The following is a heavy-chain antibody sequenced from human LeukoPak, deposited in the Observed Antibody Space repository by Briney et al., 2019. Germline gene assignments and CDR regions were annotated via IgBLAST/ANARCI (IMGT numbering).Heavy chain of an antibody. CDR3: AREVNYYDSSLYYYYMDV. D-gene: IGHD3-22*01. V-gene: IGHV3-11*04. J-gene: IGHJ6*03. Sequence: GGSLRLSCAASGFTFSDYYMSWIRQAPGKGLEWVLYISSSGSTIYYADSVKGRFTISRDNAKNSLYLQMNSLRAEDTAVYYCAREVNYYDSSLYYYYMDVWGKGTTVTVSS. CDR2: ISSSGSTI. CDR1: GFTFSDYY.